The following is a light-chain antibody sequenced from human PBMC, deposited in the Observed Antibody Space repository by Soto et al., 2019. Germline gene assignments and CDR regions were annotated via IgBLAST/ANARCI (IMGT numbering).Light chain of an antibody. CDR3: SSYAGSNVLVV. J-gene: IGLJ2*01. V-gene: IGLV2-23*01. CDR2: EGS. Sequence: QSALTQPGSVSGSPGQSITISCSGTSSDIGSYNLVSWYQQHPGKAPKVIIFEGSRVPSGVSSRFSGSKSGNTASLTISGLRPEDEADYYCSSYAGSNVLVVFGGGTKLTVL. CDR1: SSDIGSYNL.